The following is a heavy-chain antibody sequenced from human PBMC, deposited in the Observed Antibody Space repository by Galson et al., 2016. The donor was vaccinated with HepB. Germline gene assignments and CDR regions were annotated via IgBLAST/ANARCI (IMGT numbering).Heavy chain of an antibody. Sequence: SLRLSCAASGFTFSSYAMSWVRQAPGKGLEWLSIISSSGGSTYWADSVKGRFTISRDNSKNTLYLRMNSLRADDTAVYYCARDPEWDRDWYFDLWGRGTLVTVSS. D-gene: IGHD1-26*01. V-gene: IGHV3-23*01. CDR1: GFTFSSYA. CDR3: ARDPEWDRDWYFDL. CDR2: ISSSGGST. J-gene: IGHJ2*01.